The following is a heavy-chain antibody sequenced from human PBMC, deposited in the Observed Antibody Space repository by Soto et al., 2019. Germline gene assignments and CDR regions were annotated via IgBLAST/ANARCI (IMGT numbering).Heavy chain of an antibody. D-gene: IGHD3-10*01. J-gene: IGHJ4*02. V-gene: IGHV1-18*01. CDR3: ARDTSRGEYDY. CDR2: INVYNGNT. Sequence: QVQLVQSGAEVKKPGASVKVSCKASGYTFTSYGITWVRQAPGQGLEWMGWINVYNGNTNYAQKLQGRVTMTTDTSTSTAYPDLRSPRSDDTAVYFCARDTSRGEYDYWGQGTLVTVSS. CDR1: GYTFTSYG.